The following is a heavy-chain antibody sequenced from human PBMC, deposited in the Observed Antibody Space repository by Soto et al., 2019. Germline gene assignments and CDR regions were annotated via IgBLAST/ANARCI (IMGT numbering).Heavy chain of an antibody. CDR3: AQTLGSAVAGPGRFDL. CDR1: GGTFSNYA. V-gene: IGHV1-69*12. D-gene: IGHD6-19*01. J-gene: IGHJ2*01. CDR2: ITPFFGTA. Sequence: QVQLVQSGAEVRKPGSSVKVSCKASGGTFSNYAISWVRQAPGQGLEGMGGITPFFGTANYAQKFQGRVTITGDDSMSTAYMELRRLRSDDTAVYYCAQTLGSAVAGPGRFDLWGRGTLVTVSS.